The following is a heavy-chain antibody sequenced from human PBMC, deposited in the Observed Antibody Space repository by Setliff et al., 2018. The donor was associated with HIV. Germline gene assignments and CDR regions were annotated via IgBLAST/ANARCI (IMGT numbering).Heavy chain of an antibody. D-gene: IGHD3-10*01. V-gene: IGHV1-2*02. J-gene: IGHJ6*02. CDR1: GYTFTGHY. Sequence: PSVKVSCKASGYTFTGHYLHWVRQAPGQGLEWLGWVNPNSGDAISAQNFQGRVTMTRDTSINAAYMELRGLRSDDTAVYYCARNFGLSPSGKYYYYYGMDIWGQGTTVTVS. CDR2: VNPNSGDA. CDR3: ARNFGLSPSGKYYYYYGMDI.